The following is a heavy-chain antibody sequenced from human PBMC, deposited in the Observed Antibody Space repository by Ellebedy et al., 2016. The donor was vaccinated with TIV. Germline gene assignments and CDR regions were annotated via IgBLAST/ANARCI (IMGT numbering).Heavy chain of an antibody. CDR2: ISGSSDIT. D-gene: IGHD3-3*01. V-gene: IGHV3-23*01. CDR3: AKGEWRSFGY. J-gene: IGHJ4*02. Sequence: GESLKISXAASAFTFSNYGMSWVRQAPGKGLEWVSSISGSSDITYYADSVKGRFTISRDNSKNTLYLQINSLRAEDTAVYYCAKGEWRSFGYWGQGTLVTVSS. CDR1: AFTFSNYG.